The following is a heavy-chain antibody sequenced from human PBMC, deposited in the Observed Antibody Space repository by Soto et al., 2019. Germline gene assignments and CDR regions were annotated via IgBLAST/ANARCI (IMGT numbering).Heavy chain of an antibody. D-gene: IGHD6-19*01. Sequence: GGSLRLSCAASGFTFSSYAMSWVSQAPGKGLEWVSAISGSGGSTYYADSVKGRFTISRDNSKNTLYLQMNSLRAEDTAVYYCAKKGAQGSGPVLDYWGQGTLVTVSS. CDR3: AKKGAQGSGPVLDY. V-gene: IGHV3-23*01. CDR1: GFTFSSYA. J-gene: IGHJ4*02. CDR2: ISGSGGST.